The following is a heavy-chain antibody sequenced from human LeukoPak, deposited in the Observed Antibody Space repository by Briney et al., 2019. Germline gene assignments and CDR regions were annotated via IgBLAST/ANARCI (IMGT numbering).Heavy chain of an antibody. V-gene: IGHV3-30*02. CDR2: ITYDGSNK. D-gene: IGHD7-27*01. Sequence: PGGSLRLSCAASGFTFSTYGMQWVRQAPGKGLEWVAFITYDGSNKHYVDSVKGRFTISRDNSKNTLYLQMNSLRSEDTAVYYCAKRPSVNWGAADYWGQGTLVTVSS. J-gene: IGHJ4*02. CDR1: GFTFSTYG. CDR3: AKRPSVNWGAADY.